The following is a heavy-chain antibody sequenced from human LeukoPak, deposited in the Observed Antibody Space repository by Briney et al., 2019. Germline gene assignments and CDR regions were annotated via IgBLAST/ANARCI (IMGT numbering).Heavy chain of an antibody. D-gene: IGHD4-23*01. CDR3: ASSSDDYGGNTFFDD. J-gene: IGHJ4*02. CDR2: IYYRGTT. Sequence: SETLSLTCTVSGGSISSSSYYWGWIRQPPGKGLEWIGSIYYRGTTHYNPSLKNRVTISIDTSKNLFSLKLSSVTAADTAVYYCASSSDDYGGNTFFDDWGQGTLVTVSS. V-gene: IGHV4-39*01. CDR1: GGSISSSSYY.